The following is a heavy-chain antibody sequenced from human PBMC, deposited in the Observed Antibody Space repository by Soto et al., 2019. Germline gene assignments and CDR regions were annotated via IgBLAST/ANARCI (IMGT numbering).Heavy chain of an antibody. J-gene: IGHJ4*02. CDR1: GVSIRGSVSRYY. Sequence: SETLSLSCTVSGVSIRGSVSRYYWSWVRQPPGKGLEWIGYIYYSGTTDYNSSLKSRVTISTDTSKNQLSLKLSSVTAADTAVYYCACITGTRLGNGLADYWAQRTLVTVSS. D-gene: IGHD1-7*01. V-gene: IGHV4-61*05. CDR2: IYYSGTT. CDR3: ACITGTRLGNGLADY.